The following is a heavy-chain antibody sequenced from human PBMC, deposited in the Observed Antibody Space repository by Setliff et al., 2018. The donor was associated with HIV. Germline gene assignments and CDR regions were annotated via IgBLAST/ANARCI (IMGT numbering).Heavy chain of an antibody. CDR2: ISSYNGNT. J-gene: IGHJ4*02. CDR3: ARCMGRPDVSDYGDYVDY. CDR1: GYTFTSYG. Sequence: ASVKVYCKASGYTFTSYGISWVRQAPGQGLEWMGWISSYNGNTNYAQKLQGRVTMTTDTSTSTAYMELRSLRSDDTAVYYCARCMGRPDVSDYGDYVDYWGQGTLGTVSS. D-gene: IGHD4-17*01. V-gene: IGHV1-18*01.